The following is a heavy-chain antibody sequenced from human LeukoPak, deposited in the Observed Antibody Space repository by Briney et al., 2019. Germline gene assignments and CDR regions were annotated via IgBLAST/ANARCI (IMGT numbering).Heavy chain of an antibody. CDR3: ATRYRSGWYYFDY. D-gene: IGHD6-19*01. CDR2: FDPEDGET. J-gene: IGHJ4*02. CDR1: GYTLTELS. Sequence: ASVKVSCKVSGYTLTELSMHWVRQAPGKGLEWMGGFDPEDGETIYAQKFQGRVTMTENTSTDTAYMELSSLRSQDTAVYYCATRYRSGWYYFDYWGQGTLVTVSS. V-gene: IGHV1-24*01.